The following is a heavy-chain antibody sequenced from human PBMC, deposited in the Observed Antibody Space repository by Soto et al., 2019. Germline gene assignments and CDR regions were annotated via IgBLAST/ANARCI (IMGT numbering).Heavy chain of an antibody. V-gene: IGHV1-24*01. CDR1: GYSLTELS. CDR3: VGRRGYSYGFAY. Sequence: GASVKVSCKVSGYSLTELSIHWVRQAPGKGLEWMGGFDREDGDTIYAQKFQGRVTMTGASSTDTAYMEMISLRSEDTAVYFCVGRRGYSYGFAYWGQGTLVTVSS. J-gene: IGHJ5*01. D-gene: IGHD5-18*01. CDR2: FDREDGDT.